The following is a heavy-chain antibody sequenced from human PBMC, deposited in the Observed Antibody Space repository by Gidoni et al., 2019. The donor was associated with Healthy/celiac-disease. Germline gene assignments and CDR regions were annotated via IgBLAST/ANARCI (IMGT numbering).Heavy chain of an antibody. V-gene: IGHV4-59*01. J-gene: IGHJ2*01. Sequence: ESGPGLVKPSETLSLTCTVSGGSISSYYWSWIRQPPGKGLEWIGYIYYSGSTNYNPSLKSRVTISVDTSKNQFSLKLSSVTAADTAVYYCARTPTGYSSSWTYWYFDLWGRGTLVTVSS. D-gene: IGHD6-13*01. CDR3: ARTPTGYSSSWTYWYFDL. CDR2: IYYSGST. CDR1: GGSISSYY.